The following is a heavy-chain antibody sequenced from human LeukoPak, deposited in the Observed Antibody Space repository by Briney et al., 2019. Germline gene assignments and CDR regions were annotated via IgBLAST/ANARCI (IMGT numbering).Heavy chain of an antibody. J-gene: IGHJ4*02. CDR2: ISGSGGST. CDR1: GVTFCTSA. V-gene: IGHV3-23*01. Sequence: GSLRLSFAASGVTFCTSAMTWVRQAPGKGLEWVSTISGSGGSTYSADSVQGRFTISRDNSKNTLYLQMNSLRAEDTAVYYCAKDRTTGAHFDYWGQGTLVTVSS. CDR3: AKDRTTGAHFDY. D-gene: IGHD1-1*01.